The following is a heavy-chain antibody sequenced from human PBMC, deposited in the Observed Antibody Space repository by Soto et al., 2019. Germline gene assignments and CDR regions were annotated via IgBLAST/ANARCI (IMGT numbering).Heavy chain of an antibody. V-gene: IGHV3-23*01. CDR1: GFTFSSYA. CDR2: ISGSGGST. CDR3: AKDRPASSWYHAAPFHY. D-gene: IGHD6-13*01. Sequence: GGSLRLSCAASGFTFSSYAMSWVRQAPGKGLEWVSAISGSGGSTYYADSVKGRFTISRDNSKNTLYLQMNSLRAEDTAVYYCAKDRPASSWYHAAPFHYWGPGTLVTVSS. J-gene: IGHJ4*02.